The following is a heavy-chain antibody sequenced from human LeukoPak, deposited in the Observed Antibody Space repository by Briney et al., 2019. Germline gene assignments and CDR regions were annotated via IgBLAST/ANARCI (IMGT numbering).Heavy chain of an antibody. V-gene: IGHV3-23*01. J-gene: IGHJ4*02. D-gene: IGHD5-18*01. CDR1: GFIFTNYA. Sequence: GGSLRLSCAASGFIFTNYAMSWVRQAPGKGLEWVSTITGNGDAAYYADSVKGRLTISRDNSRNTLYLQMNSLRADDTAAYYCEKDLTAMTNFDSWGQGTLVTVSS. CDR2: ITGNGDAA. CDR3: EKDLTAMTNFDS.